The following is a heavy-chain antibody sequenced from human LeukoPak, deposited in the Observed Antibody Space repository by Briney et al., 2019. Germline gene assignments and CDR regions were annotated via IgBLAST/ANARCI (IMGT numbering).Heavy chain of an antibody. V-gene: IGHV3-7*01. D-gene: IGHD6-19*01. CDR3: AREAHGGNIAVARFDY. J-gene: IGHJ4*02. Sequence: PGGSLRLSCAASGFTFSSYWMSWVRQAPGKGLEWVANIKQDGSEKYYVDSVKGRFTFSRDNAKNSLYLQMNSLRAEDTAVYYCAREAHGGNIAVARFDYWGQGTLVTVSS. CDR2: IKQDGSEK. CDR1: GFTFSSYW.